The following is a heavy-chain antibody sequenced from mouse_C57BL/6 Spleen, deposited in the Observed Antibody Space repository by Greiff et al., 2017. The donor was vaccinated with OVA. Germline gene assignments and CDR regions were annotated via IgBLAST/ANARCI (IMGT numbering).Heavy chain of an antibody. CDR3: VSQGGRGYGAMDY. D-gene: IGHD3-1*01. CDR2: IRSKSNNYAT. V-gene: IGHV10-1*01. CDR1: GFSFNTYA. Sequence: EVKLEESGGGLVQPKGSLKLSCAASGFSFNTYAMNWVRQAPGKGLEWVARIRSKSNNYATYYAGSVKDRFTISRDDSESMLYLQMNNLKTEDTAMYYGVSQGGRGYGAMDYWGQGTSVTVSS. J-gene: IGHJ4*01.